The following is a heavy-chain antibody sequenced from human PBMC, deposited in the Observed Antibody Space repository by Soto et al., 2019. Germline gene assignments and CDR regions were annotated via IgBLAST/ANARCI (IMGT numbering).Heavy chain of an antibody. J-gene: IGHJ4*02. CDR1: GGSISSSNG. V-gene: IGHV4-4*02. Sequence: SETLSLTCAVSGGSISSSNGWSWVRQPPGKGLEWIGDIYHSGSTNYNPSLKSRVTISVDTSKNQFSLKLSSVTAADTAVYYCAREWSGYSGHLFDYWGQGTLVTVSS. CDR2: IYHSGST. D-gene: IGHD5-12*01. CDR3: AREWSGYSGHLFDY.